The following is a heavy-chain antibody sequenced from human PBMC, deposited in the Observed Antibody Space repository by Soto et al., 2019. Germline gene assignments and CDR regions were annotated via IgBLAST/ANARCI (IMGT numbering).Heavy chain of an antibody. CDR2: INRDGSRT. CDR3: ARGVNGYYYVDY. D-gene: IGHD2-8*01. V-gene: IGHV3-74*01. J-gene: IGHJ4*02. Sequence: EVQLVESGGNVLQPGGSLRLSCAASGFISSSYWMHWVRQAPGKGLVWVSRINRDGSRTDYADSVKGRFAASRDNAKNTVLLQMNSLRADDTAVYYCARGVNGYYYVDYWGQGTLVNVSS. CDR1: GFISSSYW.